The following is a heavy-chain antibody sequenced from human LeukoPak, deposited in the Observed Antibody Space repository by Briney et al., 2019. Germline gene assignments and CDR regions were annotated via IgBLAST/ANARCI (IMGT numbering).Heavy chain of an antibody. CDR2: IYYNGTT. V-gene: IGHV4-39*01. CDR1: GGSISSRSFY. CDR3: ARKLYYYDTAGYYGWFDP. J-gene: IGHJ5*02. D-gene: IGHD3-22*01. Sequence: LETLSLTCAVSGGSISSRSFYWGWFRQPPGKGLEWIANIYYNGTTYYNPSLKSRVTTSVDTSKNQCSLSLSSVTAADTAVYHCARKLYYYDTAGYYGWFDPWGQGTLVTVSS.